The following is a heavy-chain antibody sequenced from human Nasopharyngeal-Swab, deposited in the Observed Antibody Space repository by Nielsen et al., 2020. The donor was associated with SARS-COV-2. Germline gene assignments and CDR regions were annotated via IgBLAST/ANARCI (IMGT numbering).Heavy chain of an antibody. J-gene: IGHJ6*02. V-gene: IGHV1-2*04. CDR1: GYTFTGYY. CDR3: ARGDTGVLGMDV. Sequence: ASVKVSCKASGYTFTGYYMHWVRQAPGQGLEWMGWINPNSGGTNYAQKFQGWVTMTRDTSISTAYMELSSLRSEDTAVYYCARGDTGVLGMDVWGQGTTVTVSS. CDR2: INPNSGGT. D-gene: IGHD4-23*01.